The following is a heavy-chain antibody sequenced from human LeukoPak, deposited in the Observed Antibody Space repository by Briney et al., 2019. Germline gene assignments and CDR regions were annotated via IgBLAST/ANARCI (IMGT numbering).Heavy chain of an antibody. D-gene: IGHD3-16*01. J-gene: IGHJ6*03. V-gene: IGHV3-7*01. CDR3: ARGGYYMDV. CDR2: IKQDGSEK. Sequence: GGSLRLSCVASGFTFSSRDWMTWVRQAPGKGLEWVANIKQDGSEKNYVDSVKGRFTISRDNAKNSVDLQMNSLRVEDTAVYYCARGGYYMDVWGKGTTVTISS. CDR1: GFTFSSRDW.